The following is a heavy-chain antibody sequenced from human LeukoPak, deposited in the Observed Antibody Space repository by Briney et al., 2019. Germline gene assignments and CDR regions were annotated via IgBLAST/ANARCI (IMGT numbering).Heavy chain of an antibody. CDR3: ARAGHCSGGSCYYCYY. J-gene: IGHJ4*02. D-gene: IGHD2-15*01. V-gene: IGHV4-59*01. CDR1: GVSISSYY. CDR2: IYNNGST. Sequence: SATLTLTCTVSGVSISSYYWSWTRQTPGKGLEWIGNIYNNGSTNYNPSLKSRVTISADTSKNQVSLKLSSVTAADTAVYYCARAGHCSGGSCYYCYYWGEGALVTVSS.